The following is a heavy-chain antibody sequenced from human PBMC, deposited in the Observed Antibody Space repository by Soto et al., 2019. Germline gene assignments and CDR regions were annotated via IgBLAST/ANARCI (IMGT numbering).Heavy chain of an antibody. CDR1: GFSLTSRPMG. CDR2: IYWDDDK. V-gene: IGHV2-5*02. D-gene: IGHD1-1*01. Sequence: QITLKESGPTRVKPAETLTLTCTFCGFSLTSRPMGVGWIRQPPGKALEWLVFIYWDDDKRYSPSLKSRLTITKDTSGNQVVLTMTNMDPVDTATYYSAHRLSGYNWNGGYFDYWGQGALVTVSS. J-gene: IGHJ4*02. CDR3: AHRLSGYNWNGGYFDY.